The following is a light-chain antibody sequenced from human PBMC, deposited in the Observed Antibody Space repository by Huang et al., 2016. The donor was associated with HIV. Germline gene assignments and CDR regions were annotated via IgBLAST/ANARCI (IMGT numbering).Light chain of an antibody. CDR1: HSLLHSDGNPY. Sequence: DVVLTQSPLSLPVTLGQPASISCKSSHSLLHSDGNPYLHWFLQRPGQSPRRLIYKVSNRDFGVPARCSGRGSGADFTLTISRVEADDIGVYYCMQGTHWPQTFGQGTNVEVK. CDR3: MQGTHWPQT. V-gene: IGKV2-30*02. J-gene: IGKJ1*01. CDR2: KVS.